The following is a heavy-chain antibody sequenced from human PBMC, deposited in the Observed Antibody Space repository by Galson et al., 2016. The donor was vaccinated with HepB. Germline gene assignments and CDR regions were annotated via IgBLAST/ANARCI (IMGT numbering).Heavy chain of an antibody. CDR1: GYSFVSYW. V-gene: IGHV5-51*01. D-gene: IGHD3-22*01. Sequence: QSGAEVKKPGESLKILCKGSGYSFVSYWIGWVRQMPGKGLEWMGTIFPGDSDTIYSPSFQGHVTMSADKSINTAYLQWSSLKASDTAMYYCARQVGDSSGLDYFDYWGQGTLVTVSS. CDR3: ARQVGDSSGLDYFDY. J-gene: IGHJ4*02. CDR2: IFPGDSDT.